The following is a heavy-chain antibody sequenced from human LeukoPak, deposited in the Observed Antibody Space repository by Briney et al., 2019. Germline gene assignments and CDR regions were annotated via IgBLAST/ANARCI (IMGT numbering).Heavy chain of an antibody. CDR2: ISGSAVIT. D-gene: IGHD3-3*01. Sequence: GGSLRLSCAASGLTFINFGMTWVRQAPGKGLEWVSAISGSAVITFYADSVKGRFTISRDNSKNTLYLQMNSLRAEDTALYYCAESRLSGINDAFDIWGQGTMVTVSS. CDR3: AESRLSGINDAFDI. CDR1: GLTFINFG. V-gene: IGHV3-23*01. J-gene: IGHJ3*02.